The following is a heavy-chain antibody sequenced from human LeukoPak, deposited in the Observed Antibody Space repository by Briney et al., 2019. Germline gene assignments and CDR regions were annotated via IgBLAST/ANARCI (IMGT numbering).Heavy chain of an antibody. CDR3: ARDMEDYDILTGYYDIWWYFDY. V-gene: IGHV3-33*01. CDR2: IWYDGSNK. CDR1: GFTFSSYG. Sequence: PGRSLRLSCAASGFTFSSYGMHWVRQAPGKGLEWVAVIWYDGSNKYYADSVKGRFTISRDNSKNTLYLQMNSLRAEDTAVYYCARDMEDYDILTGYYDIWWYFDYWGQGTLGTVSS. J-gene: IGHJ4*02. D-gene: IGHD3-9*01.